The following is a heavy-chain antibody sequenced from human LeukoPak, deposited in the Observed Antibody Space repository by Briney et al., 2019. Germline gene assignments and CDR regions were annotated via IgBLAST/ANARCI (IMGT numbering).Heavy chain of an antibody. CDR3: ARGNRYSSRWYEGFEY. CDR1: GYTFTSYD. V-gene: IGHV1-18*04. J-gene: IGHJ4*02. D-gene: IGHD6-13*01. Sequence: GASVKVSCKASGYTFTSYDVSWVRQAPGQGLELMGWISAYNGNTNYAQKFRGRVTMTTDTSTSTAYMELRSLRSDDTAVYYCARGNRYSSRWYEGFEYWGQGTLVTVSS. CDR2: ISAYNGNT.